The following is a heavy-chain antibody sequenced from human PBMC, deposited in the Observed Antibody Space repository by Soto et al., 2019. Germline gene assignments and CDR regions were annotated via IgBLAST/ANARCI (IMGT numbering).Heavy chain of an antibody. CDR1: GGTFSRYS. V-gene: IGHV1-69*06. J-gene: IGHJ4*02. Sequence: ASVKVSCKASGGTFSRYSISWVRQAPGQGLEWMGGIIPIFGTANYAQKFQGRVTITADKSTSTAYMGLRSLRSDDTAVYYCATAGNYDSSGRDFWGQGTLVTVSS. CDR2: IIPIFGTA. CDR3: ATAGNYDSSGRDF. D-gene: IGHD3-22*01.